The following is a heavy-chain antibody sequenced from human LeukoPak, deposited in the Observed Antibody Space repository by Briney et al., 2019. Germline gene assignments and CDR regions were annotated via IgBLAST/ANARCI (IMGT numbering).Heavy chain of an antibody. V-gene: IGHV3-23*01. CDR2: IEASGGAT. CDR3: AKGSGSGWYGWFAP. J-gene: IGHJ5*02. Sequence: GESLRLSCAASGFTFSGYAMYWVRQAPGKGREWVSSIEASGGATYYADSVKGRFTISRDNSKNTFYLQMNSLRAEDTALYYCAKGSGSGWYGWFAPWGQGTLVTVSS. D-gene: IGHD6-19*01. CDR1: GFTFSGYA.